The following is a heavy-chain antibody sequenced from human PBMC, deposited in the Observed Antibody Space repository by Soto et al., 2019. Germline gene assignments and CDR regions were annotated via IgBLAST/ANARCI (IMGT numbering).Heavy chain of an antibody. V-gene: IGHV3-21*01. CDR3: ARVGGDGYNGAFDI. J-gene: IGHJ3*02. D-gene: IGHD3-16*01. CDR2: ISSSSSYI. Sequence: GGSLRLSCAASGFTFSSYSMNWVRQAPGKGLEWVSSISSSSSYIYYADSVKGRFTISRDNAKNSLYLQMNSLRAEDTAVYYCARVGGDGYNGAFDIWRQGTMVTVSS. CDR1: GFTFSSYS.